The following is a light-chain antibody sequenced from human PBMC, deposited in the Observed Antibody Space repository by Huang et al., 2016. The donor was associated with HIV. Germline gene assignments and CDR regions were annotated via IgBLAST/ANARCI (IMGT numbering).Light chain of an antibody. Sequence: IQMTQSPTSLSASVGERVSIVCRASQSISTYLNWYQQKLGKAPKLLISSASTLHSGVPSRFSGSGSGTEFTLTIRGLQLDDFATYYCQQSYSALSSFGPGTRL. V-gene: IGKV1-39*01. CDR3: QQSYSALSS. J-gene: IGKJ5*01. CDR1: QSISTY. CDR2: SAS.